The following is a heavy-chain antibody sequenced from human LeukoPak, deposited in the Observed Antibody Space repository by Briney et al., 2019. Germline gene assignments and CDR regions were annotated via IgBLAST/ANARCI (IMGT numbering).Heavy chain of an antibody. V-gene: IGHV1-2*02. CDR3: ATYTCAIQYFLY. Sequence: GASVKVSCKASGYSLTDYYIHWVRQAPGQGPEWMGWVNPRGGATKYAQKFQDRVTMTRDTSISTAYLELSGLTSDDTAVYYCATYTCAIQYFLYSGLGTLVTVSS. D-gene: IGHD2-2*02. CDR2: VNPRGGAT. J-gene: IGHJ4*02. CDR1: GYSLTDYY.